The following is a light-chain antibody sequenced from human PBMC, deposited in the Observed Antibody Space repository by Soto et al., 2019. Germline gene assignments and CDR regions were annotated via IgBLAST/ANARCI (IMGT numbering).Light chain of an antibody. CDR1: SSNIGAGYG. V-gene: IGLV1-40*01. CDR2: GNN. CDR3: QSYDSSLNGYV. J-gene: IGLJ1*01. Sequence: QSVLTQPPSVSGAPGQRVSISCTGSSSNIGAGYGVHWYHQLPGTAPKLLIFGNNNRPSGVPDRFSGSTSGTSASLGITGLQAEDEADYYCQSYDSSLNGYVFGTGTKLTVL.